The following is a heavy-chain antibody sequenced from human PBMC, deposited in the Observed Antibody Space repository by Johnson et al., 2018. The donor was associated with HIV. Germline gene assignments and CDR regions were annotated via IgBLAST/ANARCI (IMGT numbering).Heavy chain of an antibody. CDR2: IRSKANSYAT. CDR3: TRHDGLRLGELSSDAFDI. J-gene: IGHJ3*02. CDR1: GFTFSGSA. Sequence: VQLVESGGGLVQPGGSLKLSCAASGFTFSGSAMHWVRQASGKGLEWVGRIRSKANSYATAYAASVKGRFTISRDDSKNTAYLQMNSLKTEDTAVYYCTRHDGLRLGELSSDAFDIWCQGTMVTVSS. V-gene: IGHV3-73*01. D-gene: IGHD3-16*02.